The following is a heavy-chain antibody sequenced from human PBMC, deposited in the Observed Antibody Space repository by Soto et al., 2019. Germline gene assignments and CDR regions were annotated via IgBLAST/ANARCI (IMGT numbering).Heavy chain of an antibody. Sequence: APVKVSCKASGYTFTSHGISWVRPAPGQGLEGMGWISAYNGNTNYAQKLQGRVTMTTDTSTSTAYMELRSLRSDDTAVYYCARDSHGGYCGGDCYPTTFDYWGQGTLVTVSS. CDR1: GYTFTSHG. CDR3: ARDSHGGYCGGDCYPTTFDY. D-gene: IGHD2-21*02. J-gene: IGHJ4*02. CDR2: ISAYNGNT. V-gene: IGHV1-18*01.